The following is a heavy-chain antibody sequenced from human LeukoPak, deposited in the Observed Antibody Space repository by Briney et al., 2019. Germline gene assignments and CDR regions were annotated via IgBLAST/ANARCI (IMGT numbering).Heavy chain of an antibody. CDR2: INHSGST. Sequence: SETLSLTCAVYGGSFSGYYWSWIRQPPGKGLEWIGEINHSGSTNYNPSLKSRVTISVDTSKNQFSLKLSSVTAADTAVYYCARGAPSYDFWSGYYPGAAFDIWGQGTMVTVSS. J-gene: IGHJ3*02. CDR1: GGSFSGYY. D-gene: IGHD3-3*01. V-gene: IGHV4-34*01. CDR3: ARGAPSYDFWSGYYPGAAFDI.